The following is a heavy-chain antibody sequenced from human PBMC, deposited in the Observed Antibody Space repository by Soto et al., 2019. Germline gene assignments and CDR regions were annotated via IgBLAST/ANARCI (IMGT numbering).Heavy chain of an antibody. D-gene: IGHD5-18*01. J-gene: IGHJ4*02. CDR1: GYTFTGYY. CDR2: INPNSGGT. V-gene: IGHV1-2*02. Sequence: ASVKVSCKASGYTFTGYYMHWVRQAPGQGLEWMGWINPNSGGTNYAQKFQGRVTMTRDTSISTAYMELSRLRSDDTAVYYCARVPWIDTAMVHFDYWGQGTLVTVSS. CDR3: ARVPWIDTAMVHFDY.